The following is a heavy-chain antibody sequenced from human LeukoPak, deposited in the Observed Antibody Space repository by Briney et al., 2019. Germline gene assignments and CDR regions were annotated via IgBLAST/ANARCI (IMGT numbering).Heavy chain of an antibody. V-gene: IGHV1-18*01. CDR1: GYTFTSYG. CDR2: ISAYNGNT. Sequence: ASVKASCKASGYTFTSYGISWARQAPGQGLEWMGWISAYNGNTNYAQKLQGRVTMTTDTSTSTAYMELRSLRSDDTAVYYCARDRPGIAAAGVFDYWGQGTLVTVSS. J-gene: IGHJ4*02. CDR3: ARDRPGIAAAGVFDY. D-gene: IGHD6-13*01.